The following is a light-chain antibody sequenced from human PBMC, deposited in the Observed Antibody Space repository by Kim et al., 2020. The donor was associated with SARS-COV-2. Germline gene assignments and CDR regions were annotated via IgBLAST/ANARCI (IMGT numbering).Light chain of an antibody. CDR3: RSADGRGTYV. CDR1: TLPEKQ. Sequence: SYELTQPPSLSVSPGQTASITCSGDTLPEKQTYWYQQKSGQSPLLVIYKDNERHSGIPGRFSGSSSGTTVTLTISGVQAEDDADYYCRSADGRGTYVFGT. J-gene: IGLJ1*01. CDR2: KDN. V-gene: IGLV3-25*03.